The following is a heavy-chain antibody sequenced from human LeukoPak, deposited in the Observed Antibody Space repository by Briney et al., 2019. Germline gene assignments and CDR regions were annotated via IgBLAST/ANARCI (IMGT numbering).Heavy chain of an antibody. D-gene: IGHD6-19*01. CDR3: AKDLDGQQWLVPHFDY. Sequence: PGGSLRLSCAASGFTFSSYGMHWVRQAPGKGLEWVAVISYDGSNKYYADSVKGRFTISRDNSKNTLYLQMNSLRAEDTAVYYCAKDLDGQQWLVPHFDYWGQGTLFTVSS. CDR1: GFTFSSYG. CDR2: ISYDGSNK. J-gene: IGHJ4*02. V-gene: IGHV3-30*18.